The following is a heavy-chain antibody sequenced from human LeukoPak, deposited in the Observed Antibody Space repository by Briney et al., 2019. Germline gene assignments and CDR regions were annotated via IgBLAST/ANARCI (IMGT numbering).Heavy chain of an antibody. Sequence: WGSLRLSCAASGFTFSSYWMHWVRQVPGKGLVWVSRINSDGSTTTYADSVKGRFTISRDNAKNTLYLQMNSLRAEDTAVYYCARDYCSSTSCYPDYWGQGTLVTVSS. V-gene: IGHV3-74*01. J-gene: IGHJ4*02. CDR2: INSDGSTT. CDR3: ARDYCSSTSCYPDY. CDR1: GFTFSSYW. D-gene: IGHD2-2*01.